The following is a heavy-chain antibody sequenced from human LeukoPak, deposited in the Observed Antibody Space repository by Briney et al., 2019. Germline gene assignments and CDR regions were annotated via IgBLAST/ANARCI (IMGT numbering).Heavy chain of an antibody. V-gene: IGHV3-23*01. CDR1: GFTFSSYA. Sequence: PGGSLRLSCAASGFTFSSYAMSWVRQAPGKGLEWVSAISGSGGSTYYADSVKGRFTISRDNSKNTLYLRMNSLRAEDTAVYYCANFPTWQQPKRVVYWGQGTLVTVSS. J-gene: IGHJ4*02. CDR2: ISGSGGST. CDR3: ANFPTWQQPKRVVY. D-gene: IGHD6-13*01.